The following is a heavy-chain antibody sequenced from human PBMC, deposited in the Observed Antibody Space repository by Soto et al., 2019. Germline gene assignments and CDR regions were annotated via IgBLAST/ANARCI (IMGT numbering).Heavy chain of an antibody. D-gene: IGHD1-1*01. J-gene: IGHJ5*02. V-gene: IGHV4-34*01. Sequence: PSETVSLTCAVYNGSFSVYYWNWVRQPPGKGLEWIGEINHSGSTNYNPSHKSRVTISIDTPTYQSSLKLSSVTAADTAVYYCARGLTWNNVLNCFDPWGQGTLVTVSS. CDR2: INHSGST. CDR3: ARGLTWNNVLNCFDP. CDR1: NGSFSVYY.